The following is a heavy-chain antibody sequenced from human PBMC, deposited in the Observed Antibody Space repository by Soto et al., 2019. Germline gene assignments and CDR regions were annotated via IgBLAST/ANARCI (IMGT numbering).Heavy chain of an antibody. V-gene: IGHV1-69*01. J-gene: IGHJ6*02. D-gene: IGHD4-17*01. CDR2: IIPIFGTA. CDR1: GGTFSSYA. Sequence: QVQLVQSGAEVQKPGSSVKVSCKASGGTFSSYAISWVRQAPGQGLEWMGGIIPIFGTANYAQKFQGRVTITADESTSTAYMELSSLRPEDTAVYYCARVSNGDYPLLYYYYGMDVWGQGTTVTVSS. CDR3: ARVSNGDYPLLYYYYGMDV.